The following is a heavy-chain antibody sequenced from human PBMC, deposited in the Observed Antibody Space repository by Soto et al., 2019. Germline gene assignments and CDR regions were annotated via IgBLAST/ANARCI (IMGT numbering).Heavy chain of an antibody. CDR2: FDPEDGET. CDR3: ATDRGSSGPGSYFDY. CDR1: GYTLTELS. Sequence: ASVKVSCKVSGYTLTELSMHWVRQAPGKGLEWMGGFDPEDGETIYAQKFQGRVTMTEDTSTDTAYMELGSLRSEDTAVYYCATDRGSSGPGSYFDYWGQGTLVTVSS. V-gene: IGHV1-24*01. J-gene: IGHJ4*02. D-gene: IGHD6-19*01.